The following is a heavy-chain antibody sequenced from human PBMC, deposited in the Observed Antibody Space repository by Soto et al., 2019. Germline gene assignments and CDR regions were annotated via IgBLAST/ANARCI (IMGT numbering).Heavy chain of an antibody. CDR3: ASGVAPMVYAMRGAWFDP. D-gene: IGHD2-8*01. V-gene: IGHV4-31*03. CDR1: GGSISSGGYY. CDR2: IYYSGST. J-gene: IGHJ5*02. Sequence: SETLSLTCTVSGGSISSGGYYWSWIRQHPGKGLGWIGYIYYSGSTYYNPSLKSRVTISVDTSKNQFSLKLSSVTAADTAVYYCASGVAPMVYAMRGAWFDPWGEGTLVTVSS.